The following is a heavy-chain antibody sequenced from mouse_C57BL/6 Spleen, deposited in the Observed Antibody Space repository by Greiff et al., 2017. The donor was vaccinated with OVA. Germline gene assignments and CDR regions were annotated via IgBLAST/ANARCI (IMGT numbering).Heavy chain of an antibody. Sequence: QVQLQESGPELVKPGASVKISCTASGFAFSSSWMHWVKQRPGKGLEWIGRIYPGDGDTNYNGKFKGKATLTADKSSSTAYMQLSSLTSEDSAVYFCARDPSYYAMDYWGQGTSVTVSS. J-gene: IGHJ4*01. V-gene: IGHV1-82*01. CDR1: GFAFSSSW. CDR2: IYPGDGDT. CDR3: ARDPSYYAMDY.